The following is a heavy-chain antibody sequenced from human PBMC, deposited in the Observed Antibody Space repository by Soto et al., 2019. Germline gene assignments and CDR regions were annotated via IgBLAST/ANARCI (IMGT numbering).Heavy chain of an antibody. V-gene: IGHV5-51*01. CDR1: GYSFTTYW. CDR2: IYPGDSDT. D-gene: IGHD4-4*01. CDR3: ARHGGGNYPPLHDAFDI. J-gene: IGHJ3*02. Sequence: GEYLKISCKGSGYSFTTYWIGWVRQMPGKGLEWMGIIYPGDSDTRYSPSFQGQVTISADKSISTAYLQWSGLKASDTAMYYCARHGGGNYPPLHDAFDIWGQGTMVTVSS.